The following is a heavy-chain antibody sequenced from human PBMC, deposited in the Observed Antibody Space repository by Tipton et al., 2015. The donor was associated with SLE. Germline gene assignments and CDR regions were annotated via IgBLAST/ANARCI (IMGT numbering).Heavy chain of an antibody. D-gene: IGHD3-3*01. J-gene: IGHJ4*02. CDR3: AREGITIFGVFQR. V-gene: IGHV4-61*02. CDR1: AGSISSGNYY. CDR2: IYTSGTT. Sequence: PGLVKPSETLSLTCTVSAGSISSGNYYWSWIRQPAGKGLEWIGQIYTSGTTSYNPSLKSRVTISLDKSKNQFSLKLTSVTAADTAVYFCAREGITIFGVFQRWGQGTQVSVSS.